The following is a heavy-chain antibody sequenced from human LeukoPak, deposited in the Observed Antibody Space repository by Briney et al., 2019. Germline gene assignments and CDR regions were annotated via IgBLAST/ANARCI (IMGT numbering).Heavy chain of an antibody. CDR1: GGTFSSYT. V-gene: IGHV1-69*04. Sequence: RASVKVSCKASGGTFSSYTISWVRQAPGQGLEWMGRIIPILGIANYAQKFQGRVTITADKSTSTAYMELSSLRSEDTAVYYCARDFVQYYYGSGSLDYWGQGTLVTVSS. CDR2: IIPILGIA. J-gene: IGHJ4*02. D-gene: IGHD3-10*01. CDR3: ARDFVQYYYGSGSLDY.